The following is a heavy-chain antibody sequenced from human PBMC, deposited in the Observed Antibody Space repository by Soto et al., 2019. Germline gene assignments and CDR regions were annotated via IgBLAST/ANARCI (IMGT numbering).Heavy chain of an antibody. CDR3: ARGMRRWELLGH. CDR2: INSDASHT. CDR1: GFTFSTYW. Sequence: GGSLRLSCAASGFTFSTYWMHWIRQVPGKGLEWVSRINSDASHTYYADSVKGRFTISRDNSKNTLYLQMNSLRAEDTAIYYCARGMRRWELLGHWGQGTPVTVSS. D-gene: IGHD1-26*01. V-gene: IGHV3-74*01. J-gene: IGHJ4*02.